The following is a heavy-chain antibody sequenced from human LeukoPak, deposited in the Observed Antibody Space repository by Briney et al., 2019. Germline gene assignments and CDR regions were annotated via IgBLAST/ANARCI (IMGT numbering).Heavy chain of an antibody. D-gene: IGHD4-17*01. Sequence: GGSLRLSCAASEFTFSSYGMHWVRQAPGKGLEWVAVIWYDGSNKYYADSVKGRFTISRDNSKNTLYLQMSSLRAEDTAVYYCARDQATVTNYYYGMDVWGQGTTVTVSS. CDR3: ARDQATVTNYYYGMDV. J-gene: IGHJ6*02. V-gene: IGHV3-33*01. CDR1: EFTFSSYG. CDR2: IWYDGSNK.